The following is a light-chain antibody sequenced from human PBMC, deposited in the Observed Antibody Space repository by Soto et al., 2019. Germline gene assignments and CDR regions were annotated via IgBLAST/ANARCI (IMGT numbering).Light chain of an antibody. CDR2: DAS. J-gene: IGKJ4*01. V-gene: IGKV1-5*01. CDR1: QTISTW. Sequence: DIQMTQSPSTLSASVGDRVTITCRASQTISTWLAWYQQKPGKAPKLLIYDASSLQSGVPSRFSGSGSGTEFTLTISSLQPDDLATYYCQQYKSYSTFGGWTKVEIK. CDR3: QQYKSYST.